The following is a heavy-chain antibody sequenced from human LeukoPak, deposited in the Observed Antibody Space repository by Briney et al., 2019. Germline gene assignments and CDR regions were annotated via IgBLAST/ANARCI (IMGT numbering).Heavy chain of an antibody. CDR1: GFTFSSYA. D-gene: IGHD5-18*01. CDR2: ISYDGSNK. CDR3: ARDKDLYRAMDAAFDI. V-gene: IGHV3-30*04. Sequence: GRSLRLSCAASGFTFSSYAMHWVRQAPGKGLEGGAIISYDGSNKYYADSVKGRFTISRDNSNNTLYLQMNRLRAEDKAVYYCARDKDLYRAMDAAFDIWGQGTLVTVSS. J-gene: IGHJ3*02.